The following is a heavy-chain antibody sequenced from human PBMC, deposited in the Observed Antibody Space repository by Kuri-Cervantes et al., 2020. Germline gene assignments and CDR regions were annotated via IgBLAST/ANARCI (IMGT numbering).Heavy chain of an antibody. CDR2: IYYSGST. V-gene: IGHV4-59*01. J-gene: IGHJ3*02. D-gene: IGHD3-22*01. CDR1: GGSISSYY. CDR3: ARDQGSDYYDSSGDAAFDI. Sequence: SETLSLTCTASGGSISSYYWSWIRQPPGKGLEWIGYIYYSGSTNYNPSLKSRVTISVDTSKNQFSLKLSSVTAADTAVYYCARDQGSDYYDSSGDAAFDIWGQRTMVTVSS.